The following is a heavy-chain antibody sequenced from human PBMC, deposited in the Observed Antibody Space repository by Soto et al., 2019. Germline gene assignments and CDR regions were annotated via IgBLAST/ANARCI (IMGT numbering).Heavy chain of an antibody. J-gene: IGHJ4*01. Sequence: SETLSLTCTVPGDSITTNPWGRIRQPPGKGLEWIGYISKSGSANHNPSLQSRVTMSIDVAKNQFSLKLSSVTAADTAVYFCARDHKGSLDYWGHGTLVTVSS. CDR1: GDSITTNP. CDR3: ARDHKGSLDY. CDR2: ISKSGSA. D-gene: IGHD3-10*01. V-gene: IGHV4-59*01.